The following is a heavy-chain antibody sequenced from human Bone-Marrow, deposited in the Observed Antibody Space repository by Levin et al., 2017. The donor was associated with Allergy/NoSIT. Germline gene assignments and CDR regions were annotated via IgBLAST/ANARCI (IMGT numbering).Heavy chain of an antibody. D-gene: IGHD3-16*01. V-gene: IGHV3-21*06. Sequence: NPSETLSLTCAASGLSFSNYDMNWVRQAPGKGLEWVSSISGGSSRIYYADSVKGRFTISRDNAKNSLYLQMNSLRVEDTAVYYCASWAMFYYDGSDFDYFYYGMDVWGQGTTVTVSS. CDR1: GLSFSNYD. J-gene: IGHJ6*02. CDR2: ISGGSSRI. CDR3: ASWAMFYYDGSDFDYFYYGMDV.